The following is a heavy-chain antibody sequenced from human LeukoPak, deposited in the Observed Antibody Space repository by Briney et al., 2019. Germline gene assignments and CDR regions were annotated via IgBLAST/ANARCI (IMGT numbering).Heavy chain of an antibody. CDR3: AKGIAAAGTGGINWFDP. V-gene: IGHV3-30*02. J-gene: IGHJ5*02. Sequence: PGGSLRLSRAASGFTFSSYGMHWVRQAPAKGLEWVAFIRYDGSNKYYADSVKGRFTISRDNSKNTLYLQMNSLRAEDTAVYYCAKGIAAAGTGGINWFDPWGQGTLVTVSS. CDR2: IRYDGSNK. D-gene: IGHD6-13*01. CDR1: GFTFSSYG.